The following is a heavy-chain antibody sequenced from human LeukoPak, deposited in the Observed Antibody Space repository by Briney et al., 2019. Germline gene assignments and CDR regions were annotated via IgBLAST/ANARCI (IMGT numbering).Heavy chain of an antibody. CDR2: IYYSGST. D-gene: IGHD3-22*01. Sequence: PSETLSLTCTVSSGSISSYYWSWIRQPPGKGLEWIGYIYYSGSTNYNPSLKSRVTISVDTSKNQFSLKLSSVTAADTAVYYCARLVTYYYDSSGYPNRIFDYWGQGTLVTVSS. V-gene: IGHV4-59*01. CDR3: ARLVTYYYDSSGYPNRIFDY. CDR1: SGSISSYY. J-gene: IGHJ4*02.